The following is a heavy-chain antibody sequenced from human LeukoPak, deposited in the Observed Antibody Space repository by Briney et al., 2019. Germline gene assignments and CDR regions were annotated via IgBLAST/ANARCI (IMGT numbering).Heavy chain of an antibody. J-gene: IGHJ4*02. Sequence: ASVKVSCKASGYTFTSYYMHWVRQAPGQGLEWRGIINPSGGSTSYAQKFQGRVTMTRDTSTSTVYMELSSLRSEDTAVYYCARDLGDYYDSSGYYVDWGQGTLVTVSS. CDR3: ARDLGDYYDSSGYYVD. V-gene: IGHV1-46*01. D-gene: IGHD3-22*01. CDR2: INPSGGST. CDR1: GYTFTSYY.